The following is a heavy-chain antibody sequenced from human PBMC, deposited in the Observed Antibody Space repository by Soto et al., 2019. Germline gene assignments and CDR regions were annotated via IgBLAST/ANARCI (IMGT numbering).Heavy chain of an antibody. Sequence: SSETLSLTCTVSGGSISSGGYYWSWIRQHPGKGLEWIGYIYYSGSTYYNPSLKSRVTISVDTSKNQFSLKLSSVTAADTAVYYCARDQDCTNGVCPLGMDVWGQGTTVTVSS. D-gene: IGHD2-8*01. CDR1: GGSISSGGYY. V-gene: IGHV4-31*03. CDR2: IYYSGST. CDR3: ARDQDCTNGVCPLGMDV. J-gene: IGHJ6*02.